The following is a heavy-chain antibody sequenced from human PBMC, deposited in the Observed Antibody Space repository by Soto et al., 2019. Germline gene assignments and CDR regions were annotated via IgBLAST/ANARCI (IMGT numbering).Heavy chain of an antibody. D-gene: IGHD5-12*01. J-gene: IGHJ4*02. Sequence: SETLSLTCTVSGGSISSYYWSWIRQPPGKGLEWIGYIYYSGSTNYNPSLKSRVTISVDTSKNQFSLKLSSVTAADTAVYYCAGHGDIVATIYYFDYWGQGTLVTVSS. CDR1: GGSISSYY. CDR3: AGHGDIVATIYYFDY. V-gene: IGHV4-59*08. CDR2: IYYSGST.